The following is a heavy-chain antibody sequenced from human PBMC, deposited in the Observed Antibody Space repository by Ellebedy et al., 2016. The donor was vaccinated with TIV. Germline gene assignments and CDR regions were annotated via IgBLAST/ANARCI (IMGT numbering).Heavy chain of an antibody. Sequence: GSLRLSXTVFGASIFNAGSSGSCIRQPPGWALERIGYVYRTGSTKLNPSLKSRVTMSVDTSKNQFSLKLNSVTAPDTAIYYCARGLYFDSSGYHYWFDPWGQGTLVTVSS. J-gene: IGHJ5*02. CDR2: VYRTGST. CDR3: ARGLYFDSSGYHYWFDP. D-gene: IGHD3-22*01. CDR1: GASIFNAGSS. V-gene: IGHV4-61*08.